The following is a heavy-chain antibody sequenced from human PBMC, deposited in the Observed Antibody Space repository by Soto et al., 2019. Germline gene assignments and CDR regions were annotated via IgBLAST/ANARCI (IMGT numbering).Heavy chain of an antibody. CDR3: VSQRTSVLTKAYFDY. D-gene: IGHD2-8*01. Sequence: PSEALTVTCTFSGGSVSNSNYSWGWIRQSPGKGLEWIGSVYYRGRSYSKSSVKSRVTISVDTSKNQFSLNLNSVTASDTAVYYCVSQRTSVLTKAYFDYWGPGALVTVSS. J-gene: IGHJ4*02. V-gene: IGHV4-39*01. CDR1: GGSVSNSNYS. CDR2: VYYRGRS.